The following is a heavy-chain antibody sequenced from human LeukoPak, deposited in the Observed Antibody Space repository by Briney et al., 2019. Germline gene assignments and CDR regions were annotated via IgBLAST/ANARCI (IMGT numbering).Heavy chain of an antibody. Sequence: AAVKVSCKASGYTFTGYYMHWVRQAPGQGLEWTGWINPNSGGTNYAQKFQGRVTMTRDTSISTAYMELSRLRSDDTAVYYCARVPPTYYDFWSGISDWGQGTLVTVSS. CDR3: ARVPPTYYDFWSGISD. D-gene: IGHD3-3*01. V-gene: IGHV1-2*02. CDR2: INPNSGGT. CDR1: GYTFTGYY. J-gene: IGHJ4*02.